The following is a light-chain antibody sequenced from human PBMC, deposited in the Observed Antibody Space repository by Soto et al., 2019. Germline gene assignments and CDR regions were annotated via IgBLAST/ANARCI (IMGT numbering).Light chain of an antibody. Sequence: QSVLTQPPSVSGAPGQRVTISCTGSRSNIGSGYDVHWYQQFPGRAPKLLIYDNNNRPSGVPDRFSGSKSGTSASLAITGLQAEDEADYYCQSYDTTLSGSWVFGGGTELTVL. J-gene: IGLJ3*02. CDR1: RSNIGSGYD. V-gene: IGLV1-40*01. CDR2: DNN. CDR3: QSYDTTLSGSWV.